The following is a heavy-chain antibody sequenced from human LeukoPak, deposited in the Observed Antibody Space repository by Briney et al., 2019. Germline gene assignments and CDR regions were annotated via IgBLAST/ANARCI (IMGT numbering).Heavy chain of an antibody. CDR3: ARADCSSTSCPTRWFDP. Sequence: PSETLSLTCTVSGYSISSGYYWGWIRQPPGKGLEWIGSIYHSGSTYYNPSLKSRVTISVDTSKNQFSLKLSSVTAADTAVYYYARADCSSTSCPTRWFDPWGQGTLVTVSS. CDR1: GYSISSGYY. V-gene: IGHV4-38-2*02. CDR2: IYHSGST. D-gene: IGHD2-2*01. J-gene: IGHJ5*02.